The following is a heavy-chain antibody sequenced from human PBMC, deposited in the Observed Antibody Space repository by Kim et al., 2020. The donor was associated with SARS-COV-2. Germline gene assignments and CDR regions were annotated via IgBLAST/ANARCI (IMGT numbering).Heavy chain of an antibody. CDR3: ARQGVFYFYYYGMDV. D-gene: IGHD6-13*01. Sequence: LKDRVTISVDTSKNRFSLKLISVTAADTAVYYCARQGVFYFYYYGMDVWGQGTTVTVSS. J-gene: IGHJ6*02. V-gene: IGHV4-39*01.